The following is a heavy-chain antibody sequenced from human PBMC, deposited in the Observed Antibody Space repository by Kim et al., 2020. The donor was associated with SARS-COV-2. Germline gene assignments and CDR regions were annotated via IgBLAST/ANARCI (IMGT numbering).Heavy chain of an antibody. CDR3: AQVRGGF. D-gene: IGHD3-10*01. V-gene: IGHV3-7*01. Sequence: GGSLRLSCAASGFTFSNYWMTWVRQAPGEGLEWVANIKEDGSDKHYVDSLRGRFTISRDNAKNSLYLQMNNLRVEDTAVYYCAQVRGGFWGHGTLVTASS. CDR2: IKEDGSDK. J-gene: IGHJ4*01. CDR1: GFTFSNYW.